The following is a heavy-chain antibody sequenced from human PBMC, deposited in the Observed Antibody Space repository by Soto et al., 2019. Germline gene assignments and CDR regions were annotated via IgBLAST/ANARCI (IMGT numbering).Heavy chain of an antibody. V-gene: IGHV5-51*01. CDR3: ARRGYAHGELDY. CDR2: IYPGDSDT. J-gene: IGHJ4*02. Sequence: GESLKISCKGSGYTFTTYWIAWVRQMPVKGLEWMGIIYPGDSDTRYSPSFQGQVTISADKSISTTYLQWSSLKASDTAIYYCARRGYAHGELDYWGQGTLVTVSS. D-gene: IGHD5-12*01. CDR1: GYTFTTYW.